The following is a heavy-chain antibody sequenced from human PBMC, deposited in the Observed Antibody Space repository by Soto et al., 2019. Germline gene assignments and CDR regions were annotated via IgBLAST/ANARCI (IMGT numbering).Heavy chain of an antibody. Sequence: GGSLRLSCAASGFTFSSYWMSWVRQAPGKGLEWVANIKQDGSEKYYVDSVKGRFTISRDNAKNSLYLQMNSLRAEDTAVYYCARAGITGTKGMDIWGKGTTVTVSS. CDR2: IKQDGSEK. D-gene: IGHD1-7*01. V-gene: IGHV3-7*01. J-gene: IGHJ6*04. CDR1: GFTFSSYW. CDR3: ARAGITGTKGMDI.